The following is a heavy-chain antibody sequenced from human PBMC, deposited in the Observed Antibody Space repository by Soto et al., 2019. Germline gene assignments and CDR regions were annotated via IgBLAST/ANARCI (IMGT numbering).Heavy chain of an antibody. V-gene: IGHV4-30-4*01. Sequence: SETLSLTCTVSGGSISSGDYYWSWIRQPPGKGLEWIGYIYYSGSTYYNPSLKSRVTISVDTSKNQFSLKLSSVTAADTAVYYCARDHYVYDILTGYGYYYGMDLWGQGTTVTVS. CDR1: GGSISSGDYY. CDR3: ARDHYVYDILTGYGYYYGMDL. J-gene: IGHJ6*02. CDR2: IYYSGST. D-gene: IGHD3-9*01.